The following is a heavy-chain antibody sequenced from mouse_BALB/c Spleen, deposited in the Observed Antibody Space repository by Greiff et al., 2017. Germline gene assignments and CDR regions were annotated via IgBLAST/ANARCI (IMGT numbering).Heavy chain of an antibody. J-gene: IGHJ1*01. CDR1: GFNIKDTY. D-gene: IGHD1-1*01. Sequence: EVQLQQSGAELVKPGASVKLSCTASGFNIKDTYMHWVKQRPEQGLEWIGRIDPANGNTKYDPKFQGKATITADTSSNTAYLQLSSLTSEDTAVYYCASTVVATDWYFDVWGAGTTVTVSS. V-gene: IGHV14-3*02. CDR3: ASTVVATDWYFDV. CDR2: IDPANGNT.